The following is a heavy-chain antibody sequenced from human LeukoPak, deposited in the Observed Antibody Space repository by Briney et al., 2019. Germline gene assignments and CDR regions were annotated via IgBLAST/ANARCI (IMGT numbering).Heavy chain of an antibody. CDR3: AKDLRSSGWVYYFDY. Sequence: GGSLRLSCAASEFTFSSYGMHWVRQAPGKGLEWVAFIRYGGSNKYYADSVKGRFTISRDNSKNTLYLQMNSLRAEDTAVYYCAKDLRSSGWVYYFDYWGQGTLVTVSS. CDR1: EFTFSSYG. J-gene: IGHJ4*02. CDR2: IRYGGSNK. V-gene: IGHV3-30*02. D-gene: IGHD6-19*01.